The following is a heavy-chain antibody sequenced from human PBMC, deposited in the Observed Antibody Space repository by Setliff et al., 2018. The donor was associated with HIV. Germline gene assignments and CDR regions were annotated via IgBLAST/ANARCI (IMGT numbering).Heavy chain of an antibody. CDR2: ILPMFGAA. V-gene: IGHV1-69*05. CDR1: GYTFTSYY. J-gene: IGHJ4*02. D-gene: IGHD3-10*01. CDR3: TRQTYYYGSGRYFPPDY. Sequence: SVKVSCKASGYTFTSYYMHWVRQAPGQGLEWMGGILPMFGAADYAQKFQGRVTITTDASTSAAYMELSSLRSEDTAVYYCTRQTYYYGSGRYFPPDYWGQGTLVTVSS.